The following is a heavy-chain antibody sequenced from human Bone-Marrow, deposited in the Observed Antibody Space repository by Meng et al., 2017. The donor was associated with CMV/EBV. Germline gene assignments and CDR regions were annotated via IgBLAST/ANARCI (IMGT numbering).Heavy chain of an antibody. CDR1: GGSISSSNW. CDR3: ARAADDYDFWSGYYMMGERRFDY. J-gene: IGHJ4*02. CDR2: IYHSGST. V-gene: IGHV4-4*02. D-gene: IGHD3-3*01. Sequence: GSLRLSCAVSGGSISSSNWWSWVRQPPGKGLEWIGEIYHSGSTNYNPSLKSRVTISVDKSKNQFSLKLSSVTAADTAVYYCARAADDYDFWSGYYMMGERRFDYWGQGPLVTVSS.